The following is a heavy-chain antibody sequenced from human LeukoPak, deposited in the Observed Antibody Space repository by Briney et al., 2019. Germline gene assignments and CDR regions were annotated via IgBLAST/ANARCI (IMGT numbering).Heavy chain of an antibody. J-gene: IGHJ4*02. D-gene: IGHD5-24*01. CDR3: TRVGYIDEGIDY. CDR1: GFTFSTCA. Sequence: GGSLRLSCAASGFTFSTCAMSWVRQAPGKGLEWVSGISGTTSGTYYADSVKGRFTISRDNSKNTLFLQMNSLRAEDTAIYYCTRVGYIDEGIDYWGQGTLVTVSS. CDR2: ISGTTSGT. V-gene: IGHV3-23*01.